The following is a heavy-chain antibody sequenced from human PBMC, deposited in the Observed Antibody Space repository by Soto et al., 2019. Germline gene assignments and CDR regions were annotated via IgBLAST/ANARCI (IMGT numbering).Heavy chain of an antibody. CDR2: INAGNGNT. D-gene: IGHD6-19*01. J-gene: IGHJ4*02. CDR3: ATHSSGWYFDY. Sequence: ASVKASCKASGYTFTSYSMHWVRQAPGQRLEWMGWINAGNGNTKYSQKFQGRVTITRDTSASTAYMELSSLRSEDTAVYYCATHSSGWYFDYWGQGTLVTVSS. V-gene: IGHV1-3*01. CDR1: GYTFTSYS.